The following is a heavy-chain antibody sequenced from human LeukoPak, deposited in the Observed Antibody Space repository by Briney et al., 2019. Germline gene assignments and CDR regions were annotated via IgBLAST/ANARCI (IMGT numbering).Heavy chain of an antibody. CDR3: AREPARGPTARYNGY. D-gene: IGHD5-18*01. CDR1: GGSISSGGYY. J-gene: IGHJ4*02. CDR2: IYYSGST. Sequence: PSETLSLTCTVSGGSISSGGYYWSWIRQPPGKGLEWIGYIYYSGSTNYNPSLKSRVTISVDTSKNQFSLKLSSVTAADTAVYYCAREPARGPTARYNGYWGQGTLVTVSS. V-gene: IGHV4-61*08.